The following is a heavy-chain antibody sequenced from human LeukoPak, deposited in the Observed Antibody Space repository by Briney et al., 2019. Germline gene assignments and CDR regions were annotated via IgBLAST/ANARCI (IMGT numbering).Heavy chain of an antibody. CDR2: INHSGST. CDR3: ARGSTAGGFDY. Sequence: SETLSLTRAVYGGSFSGYYWSWIRQPPGKGLEWIGEINHSGSTNYNPSLKSRVTISVDTSKNQFSLKLSSVTAADAAVYYCARGSTAGGFDYWGQGTLVTVSS. J-gene: IGHJ4*02. CDR1: GGSFSGYY. V-gene: IGHV4-34*01. D-gene: IGHD1-26*01.